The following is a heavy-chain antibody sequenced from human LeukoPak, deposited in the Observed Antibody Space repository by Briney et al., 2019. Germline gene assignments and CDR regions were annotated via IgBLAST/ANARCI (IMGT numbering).Heavy chain of an antibody. CDR3: ARGGTYYIKLDY. V-gene: IGHV1-2*02. CDR2: INPNSGGV. J-gene: IGHJ4*02. CDR1: GYAFTGYH. D-gene: IGHD3-10*01. Sequence: ASVKVSCKASGYAFTGYHIHWVRQAPGQGLEWMAWINPNSGGVNYADSFEGRVTMTRDTSISTAYLELRGLRPDDTAVYYCARGGTYYIKLDYWGQGTLVTVSS.